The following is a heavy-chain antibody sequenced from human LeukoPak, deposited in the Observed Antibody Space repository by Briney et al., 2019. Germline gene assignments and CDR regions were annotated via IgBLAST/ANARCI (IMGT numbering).Heavy chain of an antibody. J-gene: IGHJ4*02. CDR1: RFTFSNFA. Sequence: GGSLRLSFAASRFTFSNFAMSWVRQAPGEGLEWVSGITGSGNTPFYADSVKGRFTISRDNSKNTLYLQMTNLRAEDTAIYYCAKVIRSSGWYVDYWGQGTLVTVSS. CDR3: AKVIRSSGWYVDY. V-gene: IGHV3-23*01. D-gene: IGHD6-19*01. CDR2: ITGSGNTP.